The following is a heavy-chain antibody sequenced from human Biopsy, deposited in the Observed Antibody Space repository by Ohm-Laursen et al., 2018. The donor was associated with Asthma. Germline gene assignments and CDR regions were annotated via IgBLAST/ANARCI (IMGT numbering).Heavy chain of an antibody. V-gene: IGHV1-69*13. J-gene: IGHJ4*02. CDR3: ARKAGSCISRTCYSLDF. CDR1: GGTFNTYV. D-gene: IGHD2-2*01. Sequence: AASVKVSCKSLGGTFNTYVIGWARQAPGQGLEWMGGINSVFGTTTYPQKFQDRVTITAGDSTSTVYMELSSLRSEDTAVYYCARKAGSCISRTCYSLDFWGQGTLVTVSS. CDR2: INSVFGTT.